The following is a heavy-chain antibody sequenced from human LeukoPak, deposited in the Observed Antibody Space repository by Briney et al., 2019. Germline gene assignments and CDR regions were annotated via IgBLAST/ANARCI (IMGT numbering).Heavy chain of an antibody. CDR3: ARDGYSGYDLPFNWFDP. Sequence: ASVKVSCKASGYTFTDYYMHWVRQAPGQGLEWMGWINPNSGGTNYAQKFQGRVTMTRDTSISTAYMELSRLRSDDTAVYYCARDGYSGYDLPFNWFDPWGQGTLVTVSS. J-gene: IGHJ5*02. CDR1: GYTFTDYY. V-gene: IGHV1-2*02. D-gene: IGHD5-12*01. CDR2: INPNSGGT.